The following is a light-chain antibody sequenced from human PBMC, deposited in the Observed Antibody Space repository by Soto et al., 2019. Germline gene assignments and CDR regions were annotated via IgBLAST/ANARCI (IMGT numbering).Light chain of an antibody. CDR1: TGHSNYV. V-gene: IGLV4-69*01. CDR3: QTWASGIRV. J-gene: IGLJ3*02. CDR2: VNSDGRH. Sequence: QSVLTQSPSASASLGASVKLTCTLTTGHSNYVIAWHQQQPEKGPRYLMKVNSDGRHIKGDGIPDRFSGSSSGAERYLTISSLQSEDEADYYCQTWASGIRVFGGGTKLTVL.